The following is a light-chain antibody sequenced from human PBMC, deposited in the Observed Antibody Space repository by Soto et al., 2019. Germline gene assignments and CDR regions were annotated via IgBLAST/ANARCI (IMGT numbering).Light chain of an antibody. CDR3: GSWDSSLSAYV. V-gene: IGLV1-51*01. CDR2: DDN. J-gene: IGLJ1*01. Sequence: VLTQPPSVSSSPGQKVTISCSGSSSNIGGNSVSWYQQLPGTAPKLLIYDDNKRPSGIPDRFSGSKSGTSATLGITGFQTGDEADYYCGSWDSSLSAYVFGTGTKVNVL. CDR1: SSNIGGNS.